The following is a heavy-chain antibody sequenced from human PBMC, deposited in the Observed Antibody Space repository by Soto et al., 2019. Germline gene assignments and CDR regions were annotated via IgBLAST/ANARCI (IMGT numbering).Heavy chain of an antibody. CDR2: ISSGSSYI. CDR3: ARDRSYYDSSGYLYYFDY. J-gene: IGHJ4*02. CDR1: GFTFSTNG. V-gene: IGHV3-21*01. D-gene: IGHD3-22*01. Sequence: WGSLRLSCAVSGFTFSTNGMNFVRHSPVKWLEWVASISSGSSYIYYADSVKGRFTISRDNARNSLYLQMDSLRAEDSAVYYCARDRSYYDSSGYLYYFDYWGQGTLVTVSS.